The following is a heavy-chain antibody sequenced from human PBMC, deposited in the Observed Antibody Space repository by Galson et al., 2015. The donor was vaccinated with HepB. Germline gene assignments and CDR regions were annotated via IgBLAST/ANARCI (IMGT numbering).Heavy chain of an antibody. D-gene: IGHD6-19*01. CDR1: GFTFSSYA. V-gene: IGHV3-23*01. J-gene: IGHJ4*02. Sequence: PRLSCAASGFTFSSYAMSWVRQAPGKGLEWVSPISGSGGSTYYADSVKGRFTISRDNSKNTLYLQMNSLRAEDTAVYYCAKDGHVAVAGMYYWGQGTLVTVSS. CDR2: ISGSGGST. CDR3: AKDGHVAVAGMYY.